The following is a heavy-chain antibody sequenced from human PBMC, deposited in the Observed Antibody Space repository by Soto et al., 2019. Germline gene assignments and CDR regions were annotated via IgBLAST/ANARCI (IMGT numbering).Heavy chain of an antibody. J-gene: IGHJ4*02. V-gene: IGHV3-30*18. D-gene: IGHD4-17*01. CDR2: ISYDGTNK. CDR1: GFICGSYG. CDR3: AQVPRYTVTPPDDY. Sequence: QVQLVESGGGVVQPGRSLRLSCVASGFICGSYGMHWVRQAPGEGLEWVAVISYDGTNKYYADSVKGRFTISRDNSKNTLWLQMNSLRAEDTAVYYCAQVPRYTVTPPDDYWGQGTLVTVSS.